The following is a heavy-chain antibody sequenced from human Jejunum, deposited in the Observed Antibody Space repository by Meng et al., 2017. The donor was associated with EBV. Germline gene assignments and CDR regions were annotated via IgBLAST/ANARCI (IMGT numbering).Heavy chain of an antibody. CDR2: VYWDDYK. J-gene: IGHJ4*02. D-gene: IGHD6-6*01. Sequence: QITLKESGPPLVKPTQTLTLTCTFSGFSLSTSGVGVGWIRQPPGKALEFLALVYWDDYKPFSPSLKNRLTITKDTSKNQVVFTMTNMDPVDTATYYCAHRKDGTFDFWGQGTLVTVAS. V-gene: IGHV2-5*02. CDR1: GFSLSTSGVG. CDR3: AHRKDGTFDF.